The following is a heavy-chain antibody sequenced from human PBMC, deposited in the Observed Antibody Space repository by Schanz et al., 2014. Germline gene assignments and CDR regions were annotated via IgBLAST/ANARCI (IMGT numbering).Heavy chain of an antibody. D-gene: IGHD3-10*01. V-gene: IGHV3-23*01. CDR3: AKGSRSGSKVMDV. Sequence: EVQLLESGGGLVEPGGSLRLSCAASGFSFSSYAMGWVRQARGKGLEWVSAMNESHSTIYYADSVRGRFTISRDNSKNTLYLQMNSLRAEDTAVYYCAKGSRSGSKVMDVWGKGTTVTVSS. CDR2: MNESHSTI. CDR1: GFSFSSYA. J-gene: IGHJ6*03.